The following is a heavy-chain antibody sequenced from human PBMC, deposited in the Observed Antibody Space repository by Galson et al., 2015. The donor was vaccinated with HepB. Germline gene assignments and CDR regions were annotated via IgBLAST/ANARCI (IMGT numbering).Heavy chain of an antibody. CDR1: GFTFNDYY. V-gene: IGHV3-11*01. CDR2: ISGSGDTI. D-gene: IGHD2-15*01. CDR3: ARQRSGCSGGSCNHPYNYDSSALGY. Sequence: SLRLSCAASGFTFNDYYMTWIRQAPGKGLEWLSYISGSGDTIYYADSVKGRFTMSRDNAQTSVSLQMNSLRAEDTAVYYCARQRSGCSGGSCNHPYNYDSSALGYWGQGTLVIVSS. J-gene: IGHJ4*02.